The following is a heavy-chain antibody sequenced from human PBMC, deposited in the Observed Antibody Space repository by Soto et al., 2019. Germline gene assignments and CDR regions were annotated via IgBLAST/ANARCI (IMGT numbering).Heavy chain of an antibody. D-gene: IGHD3-3*01. J-gene: IGHJ6*02. V-gene: IGHV1-69*06. CDR1: GGTFSSYA. CDR2: IIPIFGTA. Sequence: SVKVSCKASGGTFSSYAISWVRQAPGQGLEWMGGIIPIFGTANYAQKFQGRVTITADKSTSTAYMELSSLRAEDTAVYYCARDGGLPTIFGAGAFYGMDVWGQRTTVTVSS. CDR3: ARDGGLPTIFGAGAFYGMDV.